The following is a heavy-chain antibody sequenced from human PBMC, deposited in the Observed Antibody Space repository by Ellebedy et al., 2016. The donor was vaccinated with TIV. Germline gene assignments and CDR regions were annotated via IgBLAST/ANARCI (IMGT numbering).Heavy chain of an antibody. V-gene: IGHV3-15*01. CDR3: TTDSSSSDY. CDR2: IKSKTDGGTT. J-gene: IGHJ4*02. D-gene: IGHD6-6*01. CDR1: GFTFSNAW. Sequence: GESLKISCAASGFTFSNAWMSWVRQAPGKGLEWVGRIKSKTDGGTTDYAAPVKGRFTILRDDSKNTLYLQMNSLKTEDTAVYYCTTDSSSSDYWGQGTLVTVSS.